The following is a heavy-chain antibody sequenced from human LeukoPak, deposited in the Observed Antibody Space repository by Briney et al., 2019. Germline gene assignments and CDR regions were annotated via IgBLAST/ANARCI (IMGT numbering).Heavy chain of an antibody. CDR1: GFTFSSYS. CDR2: ISSSSSTI. J-gene: IGHJ5*02. D-gene: IGHD6-19*01. CDR3: ARTTGIAVAGTGNWFDP. V-gene: IGHV3-48*04. Sequence: GGSLRLSCAASGFTFSSYSMNWVRQAPGKGLEWVSYISSSSSTIYYADSVKGRFTISRDNAKNSLYLQMNSLRAEDTAVYYCARTTGIAVAGTGNWFDPWGQGTLATVSS.